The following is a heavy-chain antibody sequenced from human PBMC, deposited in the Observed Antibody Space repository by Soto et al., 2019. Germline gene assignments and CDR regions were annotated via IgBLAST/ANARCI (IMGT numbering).Heavy chain of an antibody. D-gene: IGHD2-15*01. CDR3: ARQRYCSCGSCYGWYDP. V-gene: IGHV1-18*01. CDR2: ISDYNGNT. CDR1: GYTFTSYG. J-gene: IGHJ5*02. Sequence: EASVKVSCKASGYTFTSYGISWVRQAPGQGLEWMGWISDYNGNTNYAQKLQGRVTMTTDTSTSTAYMELRSLRSDDTAVYYCARQRYCSCGSCYGWYDPWGQGTLVTVSS.